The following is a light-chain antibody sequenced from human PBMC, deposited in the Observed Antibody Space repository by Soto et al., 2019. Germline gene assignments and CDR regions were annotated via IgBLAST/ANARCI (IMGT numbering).Light chain of an antibody. CDR3: QHYNTYPWT. V-gene: IGKV1-5*01. CDR2: DAS. J-gene: IGKJ1*01. CDR1: QSISSW. Sequence: IQMTQSPSTLSASVGDRVTITCRASQSISSWLAWYQQKPGKAPKLLIYDASSLESGVPSRFSGSGSRTEFTLTISSLEPEDFATYYCQHYNTYPWTFGQGTKVDI.